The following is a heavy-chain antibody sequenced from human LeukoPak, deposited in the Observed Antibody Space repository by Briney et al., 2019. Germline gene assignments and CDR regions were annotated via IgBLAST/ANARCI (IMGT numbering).Heavy chain of an antibody. CDR2: ISGSGDRT. J-gene: IGHJ4*02. D-gene: IGHD3-10*01. Sequence: PGGSLRISCAASGFTFSRHAMSWVRQAPGKGLEWVSVISGSGDRTEYADSVKGRFAISRDNSKNTLYLQMNSLRAEDTAVYYCAKFRYGSGSYYNPFFDYWGQGTLVTVSS. CDR3: AKFRYGSGSYYNPFFDY. V-gene: IGHV3-23*01. CDR1: GFTFSRHA.